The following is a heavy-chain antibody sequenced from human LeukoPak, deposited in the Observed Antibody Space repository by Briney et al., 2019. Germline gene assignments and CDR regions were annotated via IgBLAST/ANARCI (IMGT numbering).Heavy chain of an antibody. D-gene: IGHD3-16*01. CDR2: IKEDGGEK. V-gene: IGHV3-7*04. J-gene: IGHJ4*02. CDR1: GFTFSKYW. Sequence: GGSLGLSCTDSGFTFSKYWMSWVRQAPGKGLEWVARIKEDGGEKYYVDSVKGRFTISRDNTENSLYLQMNSLRAEDTAVYYCARNGLIGFDYWGQGTLVTVSS. CDR3: ARNGLIGFDY.